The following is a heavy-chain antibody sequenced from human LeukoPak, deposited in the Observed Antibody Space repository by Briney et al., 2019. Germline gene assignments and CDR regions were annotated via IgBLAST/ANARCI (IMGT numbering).Heavy chain of an antibody. CDR3: ARLYYYYDSSGYPTSTYFDY. CDR1: GSSFTSYW. Sequence: GASLKISCKGSGSSFTSYWIGWVRQMPGKGLEWMGIIYPGDSDTRYSPSFQGQVTISADKSISTAYLQWSSLKASDTAMYYCARLYYYYDSSGYPTSTYFDYWGQGTLVTVSS. D-gene: IGHD3-22*01. J-gene: IGHJ4*02. V-gene: IGHV5-51*01. CDR2: IYPGDSDT.